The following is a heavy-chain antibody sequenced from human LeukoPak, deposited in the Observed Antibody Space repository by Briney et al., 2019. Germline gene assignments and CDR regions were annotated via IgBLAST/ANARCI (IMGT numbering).Heavy chain of an antibody. Sequence: GSSVKVSCKASGGTFSRYAISWVRQAPGQGLEWMGGIIPIFGTANYAQKFQGRVTMTRDTSTSTVYMELSSLRSEDTAVYYCARVIRFGELSPNYFDYWGQGTLVTVSS. CDR1: GGTFSRYA. CDR3: ARVIRFGELSPNYFDY. D-gene: IGHD3-10*01. V-gene: IGHV1-69*05. J-gene: IGHJ4*02. CDR2: IIPIFGTA.